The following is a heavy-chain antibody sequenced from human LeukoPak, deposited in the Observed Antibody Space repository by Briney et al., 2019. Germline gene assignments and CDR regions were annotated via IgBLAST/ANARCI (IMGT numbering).Heavy chain of an antibody. Sequence: SETLSLTCTVSGGSISSSSYYWGWIRQPPGKGLEWIGSIYYSGSTYYNPSLKSRVTISVDTSKNQFSLKLSSVTAADTAVYYCARQGCSGGSCYSAYYYMDVRGKGTTVTVSS. D-gene: IGHD2-15*01. CDR3: ARQGCSGGSCYSAYYYMDV. CDR2: IYYSGST. V-gene: IGHV4-39*01. CDR1: GGSISSSSYY. J-gene: IGHJ6*03.